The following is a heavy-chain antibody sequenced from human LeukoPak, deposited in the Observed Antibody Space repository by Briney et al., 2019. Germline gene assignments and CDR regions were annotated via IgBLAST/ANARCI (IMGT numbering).Heavy chain of an antibody. CDR3: ARDPEPYYYDSSGYPDY. CDR1: GGSFSGYY. D-gene: IGHD3-22*01. J-gene: IGHJ4*02. V-gene: IGHV4-34*01. CDR2: INHSGST. Sequence: KPSETLSLTCAVYGGSFSGYYWSWIRQPPGKGLEWIGEINHSGSTNYNPSLKSRVTISVDTSKNQFSLKLSSVTAADTAVYYCARDPEPYYYDSSGYPDYWGQGTLVTVSS.